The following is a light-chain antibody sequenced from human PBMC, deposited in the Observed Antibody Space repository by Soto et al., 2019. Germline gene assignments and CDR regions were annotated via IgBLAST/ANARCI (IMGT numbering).Light chain of an antibody. CDR1: SSNIGGKS. J-gene: IGLJ1*01. Sequence: QSVMTQPPSVSAAPGQKVTISCSGTSSNIGGKSLSWYQQLPGTAPKLLIYDDNKRPSGIPDRFSGSKSGTSATLGITGFQTGDEADYYCGSWDSSVSAYVFGTGTKLTVL. CDR3: GSWDSSVSAYV. V-gene: IGLV1-51*01. CDR2: DDN.